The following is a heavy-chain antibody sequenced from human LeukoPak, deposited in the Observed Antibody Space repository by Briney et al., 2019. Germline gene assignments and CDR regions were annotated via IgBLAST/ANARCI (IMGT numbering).Heavy chain of an antibody. CDR3: ASHYQLPFDY. Sequence: ASVKVPCKASGYILTGYFMHWVRQAPGQGLEWMGWIIPNTGGTNYAQKFQGRVTMTRDTSISTVYMELSRLRSDDTAVYYCASHYQLPFDYWGQGTLVIVSS. CDR2: IIPNTGGT. V-gene: IGHV1-2*02. J-gene: IGHJ4*02. D-gene: IGHD2-2*01. CDR1: GYILTGYF.